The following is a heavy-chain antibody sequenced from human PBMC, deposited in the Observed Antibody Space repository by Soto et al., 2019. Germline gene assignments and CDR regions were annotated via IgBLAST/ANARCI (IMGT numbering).Heavy chain of an antibody. CDR2: ISYDGSNK. CDR3: AKDRAEDIVLLPAAIHYYYYSGMDV. D-gene: IGHD2-2*02. CDR1: GFTVSSNY. Sequence: PGGSLRLSCAASGFTVSSNYMSWVRQAPGKGLEWVAVISYDGSNKYYADSVKGRFTISRDNSKNTLYLQMNSLRAEDTAVYYCAKDRAEDIVLLPAAIHYYYYSGMDVWGQGTTVTVSS. J-gene: IGHJ6*02. V-gene: IGHV3-30*18.